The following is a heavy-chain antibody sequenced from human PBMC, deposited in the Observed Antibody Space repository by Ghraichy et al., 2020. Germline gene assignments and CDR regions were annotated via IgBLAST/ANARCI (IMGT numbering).Heavy chain of an antibody. V-gene: IGHV3-21*01. CDR1: GFTFRSYT. Sequence: GGSLRLSCTASGFTFRSYTMNWVRQAPGKGLEWVSSISMNKFHIYYADSVKGRFTISRDDTKNSLYLQMNSLRVDDTAVYYCARDFGNVPQWCQGPLDTVAS. J-gene: IGHJ4*02. CDR3: ARDFGNVPQ. D-gene: IGHD4-23*01. CDR2: ISMNKFHI.